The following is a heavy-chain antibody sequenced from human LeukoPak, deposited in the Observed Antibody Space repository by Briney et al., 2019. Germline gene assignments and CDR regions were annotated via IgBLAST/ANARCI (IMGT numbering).Heavy chain of an antibody. Sequence: GRSLRPACAASGFTFDDYAMHWVRHAPRKGLEWVSGISWNSGSIAYADSVKGRFTISRDNAKNSLYQQMNSLRAEDMALYYWANMGGGDSEAFDIWGQGTMVTVSS. V-gene: IGHV3-9*03. CDR1: GFTFDDYA. J-gene: IGHJ3*02. CDR3: ANMGGGDSEAFDI. D-gene: IGHD2-21*02. CDR2: ISWNSGSI.